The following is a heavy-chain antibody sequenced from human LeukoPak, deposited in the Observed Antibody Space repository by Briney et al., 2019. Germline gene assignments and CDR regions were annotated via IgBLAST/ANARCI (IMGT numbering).Heavy chain of an antibody. CDR1: GFSISGYW. V-gene: IGHV3-74*01. Sequence: GGCLRLSCAASGFSISGYWMHWVRHAAGEGLVWVSRMNSGGNTINYADSVKGRFTISRDNVDNTLHLQMNSLRVEDTAVYYCIREVQVRASASLGLWGQGTLVTVSS. J-gene: IGHJ4*01. CDR3: IREVQVRASASLGL. CDR2: MNSGGNTI. D-gene: IGHD3-16*01.